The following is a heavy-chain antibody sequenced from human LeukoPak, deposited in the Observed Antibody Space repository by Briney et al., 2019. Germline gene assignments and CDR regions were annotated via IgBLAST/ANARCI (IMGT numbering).Heavy chain of an antibody. CDR1: GFTFSYAW. CDR3: TWLFNDF. J-gene: IGHJ4*02. Sequence: GGSLRLSCATSGFTFSYAWMSWVRQAPGKGLEWIGRIKSKSDGETTEYAEPVQGRFTISRDDSKNTVYLQMNSLKTEDTGVYFCTWLFNDFWGQGTLVTVSS. V-gene: IGHV3-15*01. CDR2: IKSKSDGETT. D-gene: IGHD3-22*01.